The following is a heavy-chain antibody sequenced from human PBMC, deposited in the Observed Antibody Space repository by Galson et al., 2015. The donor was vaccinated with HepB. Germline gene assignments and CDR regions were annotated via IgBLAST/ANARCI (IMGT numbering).Heavy chain of an antibody. CDR3: AKDWGLGV. D-gene: IGHD3-16*01. J-gene: IGHJ6*02. V-gene: IGHV3-30*18. CDR2: TSCDGETK. CDR1: GVTVRVPA. Sequence: ALGPAGADSGVTVRVPARYGAREAPDEGLEAGVGTSCDGETKYYAAARRGRLIISTDNAKNTLYLQMSSLRVEDTALHYCAKDWGLGVWGQGTTVTVSS.